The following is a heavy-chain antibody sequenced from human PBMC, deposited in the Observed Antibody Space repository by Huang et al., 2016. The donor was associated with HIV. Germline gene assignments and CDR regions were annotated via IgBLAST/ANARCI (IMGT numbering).Heavy chain of an antibody. CDR1: GFNFNNYD. D-gene: IGHD3-22*01. CDR2: MNPKSGNT. J-gene: IGHJ4*02. Sequence: QVQLVQSGAEVKKPGASVKVSCKASGFNFNNYDFNWGLQASGQGLGGMGWMNPKSGNTGYAQKFQGRVTITRNTSITTAYMELRSLRSEDTAVYYCARARGFLYDSTGYYSRYYFDSWGQGTLVTISS. CDR3: ARARGFLYDSTGYYSRYYFDS. V-gene: IGHV1-8*03.